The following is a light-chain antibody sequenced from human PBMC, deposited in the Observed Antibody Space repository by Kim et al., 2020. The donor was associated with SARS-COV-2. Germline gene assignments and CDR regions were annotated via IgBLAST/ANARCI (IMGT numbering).Light chain of an antibody. CDR2: GKN. Sequence: ACGQTVSITCQGDSLRSYYASWYQQKPGQAPVLVIYGKNNRPSGIPDRFSGSSSGNTASLTITGAQAEDEADYYCNSRDSSGNHYVFGTGTKVTVL. CDR3: NSRDSSGNHYV. J-gene: IGLJ1*01. CDR1: SLRSYY. V-gene: IGLV3-19*01.